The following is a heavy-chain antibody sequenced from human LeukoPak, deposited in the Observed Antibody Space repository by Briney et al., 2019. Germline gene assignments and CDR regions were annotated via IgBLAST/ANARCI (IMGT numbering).Heavy chain of an antibody. CDR1: GFTFSRYG. D-gene: IGHD6-19*01. Sequence: GESLRLSCAASGFTFSRYGMHWVRQAPGKGLEWVAAIWEDGTHIYYGDSVKGRFTISRDNSKNTLFLQMNSLRAGDTALYYCARVGYNSGWYEYWGQGTLVTVSS. V-gene: IGHV3-33*01. CDR2: IWEDGTHI. J-gene: IGHJ4*02. CDR3: ARVGYNSGWYEY.